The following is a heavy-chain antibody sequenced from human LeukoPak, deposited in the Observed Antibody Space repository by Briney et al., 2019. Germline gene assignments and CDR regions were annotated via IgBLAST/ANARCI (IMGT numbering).Heavy chain of an antibody. J-gene: IGHJ6*03. V-gene: IGHV3-9*01. CDR2: ISWNSGSI. Sequence: GGSLRLSCAASGFTFDDYAMHWVRQAPGKGLEWVSGISWNSGSIGYADSVKGRFAISRDNAKNSLYLQMNSLRAEDTAVYYCARDLTDPPYYYYIDVWGKGTTVTISS. CDR3: ARDLTDPPYYYYIDV. CDR1: GFTFDDYA.